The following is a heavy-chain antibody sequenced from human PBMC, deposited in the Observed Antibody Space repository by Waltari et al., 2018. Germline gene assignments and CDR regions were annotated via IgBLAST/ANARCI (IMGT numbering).Heavy chain of an antibody. Sequence: EVQLVESGGGLVQPGGSLRLSCAASGFTFRSYDMHWVRPATGKGLEWVSAIGTAGDTYYPGSVKGRFTISRENAKNSLYLQMNSLRAEDTAVYYCASDAFGGPTNYYYGMDVWGQGTTVTVSS. D-gene: IGHD3-10*01. V-gene: IGHV3-13*01. J-gene: IGHJ6*02. CDR2: IGTAGDT. CDR1: GFTFRSYD. CDR3: ASDAFGGPTNYYYGMDV.